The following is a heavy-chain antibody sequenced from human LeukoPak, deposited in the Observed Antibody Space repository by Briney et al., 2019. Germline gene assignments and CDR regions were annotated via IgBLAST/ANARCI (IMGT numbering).Heavy chain of an antibody. CDR3: AKYLSRAFDC. D-gene: IGHD2/OR15-2a*01. CDR1: GFNFNNNW. V-gene: IGHV3-7*01. CDR2: INHDGRHT. J-gene: IGHJ4*02. Sequence: GGSLRLSCVASGFNFNNNWMAWVRQAPGKGPELVAHINHDGRHTGYVDSVKGRFTISRDNAKSSLYLQLNSLRAEDTAMYYCAKYLSRAFDCWGQGSLITVSS.